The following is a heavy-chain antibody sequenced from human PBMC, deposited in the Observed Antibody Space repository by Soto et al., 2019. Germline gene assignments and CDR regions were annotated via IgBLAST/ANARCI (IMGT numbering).Heavy chain of an antibody. D-gene: IGHD5-18*01. CDR2: ISGSGGST. Sequence: GGSLRLSCAASGFTFSSYAMSWVRQAPGKGLEWVSAISGSGGSTYYADSVRGRFTISRDNSKNTLYLQMNSLSAEDTAVYYCAKLPSGGYSYGSNYFDYWGQGTLVTVSS. CDR3: AKLPSGGYSYGSNYFDY. V-gene: IGHV3-23*01. CDR1: GFTFSSYA. J-gene: IGHJ4*02.